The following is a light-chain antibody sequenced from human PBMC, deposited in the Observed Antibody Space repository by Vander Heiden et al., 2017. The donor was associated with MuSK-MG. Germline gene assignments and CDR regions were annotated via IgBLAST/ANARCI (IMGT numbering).Light chain of an antibody. V-gene: IGKV3-11*01. J-gene: IGKJ4*01. CDR1: QHVGDC. CDR3: QQCGSRPLS. CDR2: DAS. Sequence: MLSPSPRTLSASPGEAATLSCRAGQHVGDCLAWYKQKPGQGARLLISDASKRAPGIPGRFSGCGYGTDFTLTVRSLDSEDYGLYFCQQCGSRPLSFGGGTKV.